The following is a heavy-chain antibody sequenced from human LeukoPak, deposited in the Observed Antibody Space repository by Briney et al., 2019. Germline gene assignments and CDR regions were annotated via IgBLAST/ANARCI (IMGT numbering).Heavy chain of an antibody. CDR1: GGSITSNSYY. CDR3: ARERREQLLPPYTRSVTYFDY. CDR2: IYYSGST. Sequence: SETLSLTCTVSGGSITSNSYYWGWIRQPPGKGLEWIGSIYYSGSTYYNPSLKRRVTISIDTSKNQFSLKLSSVTAADTAVYYCARERREQLLPPYTRSVTYFDYWGQGTLVTVSS. D-gene: IGHD2-2*01. V-gene: IGHV4-39*07. J-gene: IGHJ4*02.